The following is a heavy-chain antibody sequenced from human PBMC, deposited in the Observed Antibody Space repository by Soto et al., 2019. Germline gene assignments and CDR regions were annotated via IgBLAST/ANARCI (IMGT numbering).Heavy chain of an antibody. V-gene: IGHV3-23*01. CDR1: GFSFSSYA. CDR3: AKDPYRSAFYYDRTGYQGIWFDP. J-gene: IGHJ5*02. Sequence: PGGSLRLSCAASGFSFSSYAMSWVRQAPGKGLEWVSAISGSGGSTYYADSVKGRFTISRDNSKNTLYLQMNSLRAEETAVYYCAKDPYRSAFYYDRTGYQGIWFDPWGQRTLVTVSS. D-gene: IGHD3-22*01. CDR2: ISGSGGST.